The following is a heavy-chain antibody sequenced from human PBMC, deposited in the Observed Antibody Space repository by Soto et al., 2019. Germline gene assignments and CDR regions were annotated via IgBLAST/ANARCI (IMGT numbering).Heavy chain of an antibody. Sequence: EVELLESGGGLVQPGGSVRLSCAASGFTFSNYAMSWVRQTPGKGLEWVSVIGSSGSSTYYADSVKGRFTISRDNSKNRLDREMRSLRAKDTALYFCAKEGGEDNWNQATFDSWGQGTPVTVS. CDR3: AKEGGEDNWNQATFDS. CDR2: IGSSGSST. J-gene: IGHJ4*02. D-gene: IGHD1-20*01. V-gene: IGHV3-23*01. CDR1: GFTFSNYA.